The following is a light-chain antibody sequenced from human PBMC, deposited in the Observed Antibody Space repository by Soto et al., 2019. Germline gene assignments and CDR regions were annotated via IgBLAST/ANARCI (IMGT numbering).Light chain of an antibody. CDR3: SSYTSSSTL. J-gene: IGLJ1*01. CDR1: SSDVGGYNY. CDR2: EVS. V-gene: IGLV2-14*01. Sequence: QSALTQPVSVSGSPGQSITISCTGTSSDVGGYNYVSWYQQHPGKAPKLMIYEVSNRPSGVSNRFSGSKSGNTASLTISGLQAEDDADYYCSSYTSSSTLFGTGTKLTVL.